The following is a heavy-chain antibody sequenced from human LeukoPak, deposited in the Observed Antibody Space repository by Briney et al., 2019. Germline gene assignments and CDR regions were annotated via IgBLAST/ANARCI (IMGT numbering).Heavy chain of an antibody. V-gene: IGHV5-51*01. CDR2: IYPGDSDT. J-gene: IGHJ4*02. CDR1: GYSFTSYW. CDR3: ARLALVYYYDSSGYPLSYFDY. Sequence: GESLKISCKGSGYSFTSYWIGWVRQMPGKGLEWMGIIYPGDSDTRYSPSFQGQVTISADESISTAYLQWSSLKASDTAMYYCARLALVYYYDSSGYPLSYFDYWGQGTLVTVSS. D-gene: IGHD3-22*01.